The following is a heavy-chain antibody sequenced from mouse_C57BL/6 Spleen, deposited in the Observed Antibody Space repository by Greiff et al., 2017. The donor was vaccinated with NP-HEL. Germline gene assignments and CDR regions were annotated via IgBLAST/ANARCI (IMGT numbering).Heavy chain of an antibody. CDR1: GYTFTSYW. CDR3: ARGGYYGSSTGYFDY. Sequence: QVQLKQPGAELVKPGASVKLSCKASGYTFTSYWMHWVKQRPGQGLEWIGMIHPNSGSTNYNEKFKSKATLTVDKSSSTAYMQLSSLTSEDSAVYYCARGGYYGSSTGYFDYWGQGTTLTVSS. V-gene: IGHV1-64*01. CDR2: IHPNSGST. J-gene: IGHJ2*01. D-gene: IGHD1-1*01.